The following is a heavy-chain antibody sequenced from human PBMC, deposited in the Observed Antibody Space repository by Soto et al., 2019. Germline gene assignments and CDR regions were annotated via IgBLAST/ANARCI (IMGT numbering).Heavy chain of an antibody. CDR2: IYHSGST. Sequence: SETLSLTCAVSGGSISSSNWWSWVRQPPGKGLEWIGKIYHSGSTNYNPSLKSRVTISVDKSKNQFSLKLSSVTAADTAVYYCARDSEYSGYDDAFDIWGQGTMVTV. D-gene: IGHD5-12*01. V-gene: IGHV4-4*02. J-gene: IGHJ3*02. CDR3: ARDSEYSGYDDAFDI. CDR1: GGSISSSNW.